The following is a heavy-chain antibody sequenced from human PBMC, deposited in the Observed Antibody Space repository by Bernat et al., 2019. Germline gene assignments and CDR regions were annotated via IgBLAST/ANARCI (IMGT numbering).Heavy chain of an antibody. Sequence: QVQLVESGGGVVQPGRSLRLSCAASGFTFGTYGMHWVRLAPGKGLEWVAVISFDGSNKYYAESVKGRFTISRDNSKNTLYLQMNSLRAEDTAVYYCAKDFDYYDSSGPFAYWGQGTLVTVSS. V-gene: IGHV3-30*18. CDR2: ISFDGSNK. CDR1: GFTFGTYG. J-gene: IGHJ4*02. D-gene: IGHD3-22*01. CDR3: AKDFDYYDSSGPFAY.